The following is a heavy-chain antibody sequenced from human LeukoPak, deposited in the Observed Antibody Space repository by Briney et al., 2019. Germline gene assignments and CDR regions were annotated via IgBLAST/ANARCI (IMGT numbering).Heavy chain of an antibody. V-gene: IGHV3-23*01. CDR3: AKDLPYCYDSSGLVQH. CDR1: GFTFSSYA. Sequence: GGSLRLSCAASGFTFSSYAMSWVRQAPGEGLEWVSAISGSGVSTYYAESVKGRFTISRDNSKNTLYLQMNSLRAEDTAVYYCAKDLPYCYDSSGLVQHWGQGTLVTVSS. D-gene: IGHD3-22*01. CDR2: ISGSGVST. J-gene: IGHJ1*01.